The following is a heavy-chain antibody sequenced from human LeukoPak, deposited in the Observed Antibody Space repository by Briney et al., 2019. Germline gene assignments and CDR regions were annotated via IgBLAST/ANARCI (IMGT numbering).Heavy chain of an antibody. CDR3: ARDYYDSSGYSRFDP. J-gene: IGHJ5*02. V-gene: IGHV1-2*02. CDR1: GYTFTGYY. CDR2: INPNSGGT. Sequence: GGSVTESFKASGYTFTGYYTHWVRQAPGQGLEWMGWINPNSGGTDYAQKFQGRVTMTRDTSISTAYMEVRRLRSDDTAVYYCARDYYDSSGYSRFDPWGQGT. D-gene: IGHD3-22*01.